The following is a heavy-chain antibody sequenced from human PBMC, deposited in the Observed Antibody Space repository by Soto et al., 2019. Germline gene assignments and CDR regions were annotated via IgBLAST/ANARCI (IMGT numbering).Heavy chain of an antibody. CDR1: GGSISSGGYY. CDR2: IYYGGST. CDR3: ARDSRSYDFWSGYYPSYYYGMDV. V-gene: IGHV4-31*03. J-gene: IGHJ6*02. D-gene: IGHD3-3*01. Sequence: PSETLSLTCTVSGGSISSGGYYWSWIRQHPGKGLEWIGYIYYGGSTYYNPSLKSRVTISVDTSKNQFSLKLSSVTAADTAVYYCARDSRSYDFWSGYYPSYYYGMDVWGQGTTVTVSS.